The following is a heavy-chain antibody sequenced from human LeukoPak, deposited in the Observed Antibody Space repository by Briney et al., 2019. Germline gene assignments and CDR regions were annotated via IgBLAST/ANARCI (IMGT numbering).Heavy chain of an antibody. CDR1: VYTFTIFG. CDR3: ARDVNRWSSLLIWFDP. D-gene: IGHD5-24*01. V-gene: IGHV1-18*01. J-gene: IGHJ5*02. Sequence: ASVKVSLKSSVYTFTIFGSCGVRQARARGRERMGWISAYNGNTNYPQKLQGRVTMTTDTSTSTAYMELRGLSLDDSAGYDYARDVNRWSSLLIWFDPWGQETLVTVSS. CDR2: ISAYNGNT.